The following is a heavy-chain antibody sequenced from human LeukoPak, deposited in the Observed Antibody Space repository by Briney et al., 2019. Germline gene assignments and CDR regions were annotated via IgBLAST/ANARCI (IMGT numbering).Heavy chain of an antibody. Sequence: GRSLRLSCAASGFTFSSYGMHWVRQAPGKGLEWVAVISYDGSNKYYADSVKGRFTISRDNSKNTLYLQMNSLRAEDTAVYHCAKVVVVPGASYYFDYWGQGTLVTVSS. CDR3: AKVVVVPGASYYFDY. J-gene: IGHJ4*02. V-gene: IGHV3-30*18. CDR1: GFTFSSYG. D-gene: IGHD2-2*01. CDR2: ISYDGSNK.